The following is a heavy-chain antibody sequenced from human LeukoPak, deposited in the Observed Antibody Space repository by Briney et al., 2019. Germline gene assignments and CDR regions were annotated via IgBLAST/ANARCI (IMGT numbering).Heavy chain of an antibody. CDR2: ISGSGGST. Sequence: GGSLRLSCAASGFTFSSHAMSWVRQAPGKGLEWVSGISGSGGSTHYADSVKGRFTISRDNAKNSLYLQMNSLRAEDTAVYYCATSNWNHYDHWGQGTLVTVSS. CDR3: ATSNWNHYDH. D-gene: IGHD1-20*01. V-gene: IGHV3-23*01. J-gene: IGHJ4*02. CDR1: GFTFSSHA.